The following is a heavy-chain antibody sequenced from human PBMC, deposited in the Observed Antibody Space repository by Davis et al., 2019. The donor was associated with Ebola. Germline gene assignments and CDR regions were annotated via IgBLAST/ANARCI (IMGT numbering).Heavy chain of an antibody. CDR1: GGSISSSSYY. D-gene: IGHD2-2*01. V-gene: IGHV4-39*07. J-gene: IGHJ5*01. CDR2: IYYSGST. Sequence: MPSETLSLTCTVSGGSISSSSYYWGWIRQPPGKGLEWIGSIYYSGSTYYNPSLKSRVTISVDTSKNQFSLKLNSVTTADTAVYYCARVPRYCSSTRCYWGWFDPWGQGTTVTVSS. CDR3: ARVPRYCSSTRCYWGWFDP.